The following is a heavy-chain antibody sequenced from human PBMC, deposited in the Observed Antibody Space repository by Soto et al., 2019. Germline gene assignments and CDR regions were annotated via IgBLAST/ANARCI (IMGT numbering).Heavy chain of an antibody. V-gene: IGHV4-31*03. J-gene: IGHJ3*02. Sequence: QVQLQESGPGLVKPSQTLSLTCTVSGGSISSGGYYWSWIRQHPGKGLEWLGYIYYSGSNYYNPSLKSRVTISVDTSNNQFSRKRSAVTAADTAVHDGAREGSGSTFLGAFDIWGQGTMVTVSS. CDR1: GGSISSGGYY. D-gene: IGHD2-15*01. CDR2: IYYSGSN. CDR3: AREGSGSTFLGAFDI.